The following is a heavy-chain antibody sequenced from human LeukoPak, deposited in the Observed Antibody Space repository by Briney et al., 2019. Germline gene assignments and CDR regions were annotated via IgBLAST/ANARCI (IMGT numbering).Heavy chain of an antibody. J-gene: IGHJ6*03. D-gene: IGHD6-6*01. CDR2: ISAYNGNT. CDR1: GYTFTSYG. CDR3: ARRYSSSYYYYYYMDV. V-gene: IGHV1-18*01. Sequence: ASVKVSCKASGYTFTSYGISWVRQAPGQGLEWMGWISAYNGNTNYAQKLQGRVTMTTDTSTSTAYMELRSLRSDDTAVYYCARRYSSSYYYYYYMDVWGKGTTVTVSS.